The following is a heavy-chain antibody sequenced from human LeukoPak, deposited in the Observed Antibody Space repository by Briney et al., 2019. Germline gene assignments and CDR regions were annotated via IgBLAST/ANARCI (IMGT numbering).Heavy chain of an antibody. V-gene: IGHV4-61*08. CDR1: GGSIGSGGYY. J-gene: IGHJ4*02. D-gene: IGHD1-26*01. Sequence: SETLSLTCTVSGGSIGSGGYYWSWIRQPPGKGLEWIGYIYFSGSTNYNPSLKSRVTISVDTSKNRFSLKLSSVTAADTAVYYCARSKSQSGSYRYYFDYWGQGTLVTVSS. CDR3: ARSKSQSGSYRYYFDY. CDR2: IYFSGST.